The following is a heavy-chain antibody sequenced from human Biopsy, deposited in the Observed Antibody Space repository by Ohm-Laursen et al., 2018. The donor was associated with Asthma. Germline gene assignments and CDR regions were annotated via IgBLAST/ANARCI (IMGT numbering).Heavy chain of an antibody. J-gene: IGHJ6*02. CDR2: IYSGGST. CDR3: ARAGESDLVGGLDV. D-gene: IGHD2-21*01. CDR1: GFSVSSNY. Sequence: SLRLSCAASGFSVSSNYMSWVRQAPGKGLEWVSVIYSGGSTYYADSVKGRFTISRDNSKNTLYLQKNSLRADDTAVYYCARAGESDLVGGLDVWGQGTTVIVS. V-gene: IGHV3-53*05.